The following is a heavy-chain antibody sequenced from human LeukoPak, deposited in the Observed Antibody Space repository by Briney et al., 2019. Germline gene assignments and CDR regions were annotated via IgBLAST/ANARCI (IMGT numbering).Heavy chain of an antibody. CDR1: GFTFSSYW. CDR3: ARDRRLYYYDSRDAFDI. V-gene: IGHV3-74*01. J-gene: IGHJ3*02. D-gene: IGHD3-22*01. Sequence: PGGSLRLSCAAPGFTFSSYWMHWVRQAPGKGLVWVSRINSDGSSTSYADSVKGRFTISRDNAKNTLYLQMNSLRAEDTAVYYCARDRRLYYYDSRDAFDIWGQGTMVTVSS. CDR2: INSDGSST.